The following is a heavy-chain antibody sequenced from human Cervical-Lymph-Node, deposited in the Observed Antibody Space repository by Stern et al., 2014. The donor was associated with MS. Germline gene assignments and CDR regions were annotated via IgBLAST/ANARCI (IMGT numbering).Heavy chain of an antibody. CDR3: ARVDDCSGGTCFSTSWFDP. D-gene: IGHD2-15*01. V-gene: IGHV4-59*01. J-gene: IGHJ5*02. CDR2: IYQDGST. CDR1: GGSFNNYY. Sequence: QLQLQESGPGLVKPSETLSLTCTVSGGSFNNYYWSWIRQPPGKGLEWIVYIYQDGSTKYNPSLKSRVTISLHTSKKQFSLRLTSVTAADTAVYYCARVDDCSGGTCFSTSWFDPWGQGTLVTVSS.